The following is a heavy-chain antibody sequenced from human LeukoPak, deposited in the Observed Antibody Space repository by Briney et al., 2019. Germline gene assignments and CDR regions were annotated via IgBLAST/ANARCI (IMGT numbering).Heavy chain of an antibody. V-gene: IGHV3-43*02. CDR2: IRGDGGTK. J-gene: IGHJ4*02. D-gene: IGHD1-1*01. CDR3: ATRSGSPHNFDY. Sequence: GGSLRLSCEASGFTFHEHGMGWVRQAPGQGLEWVSLIRGDGGTKHYAGSVRGRFTVSRDNSENFLFLQLNSLRSEDTALYFCATRSGSPHNFDYWGQGAQVTVSS. CDR1: GFTFHEHG.